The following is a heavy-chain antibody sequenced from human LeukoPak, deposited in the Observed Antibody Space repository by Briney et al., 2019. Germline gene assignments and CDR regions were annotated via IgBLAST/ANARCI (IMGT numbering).Heavy chain of an antibody. CDR2: MSYDGNNN. CDR3: AREWGAAADY. V-gene: IGHV3-30-3*01. J-gene: IGHJ4*02. CDR1: GFTFLNYA. D-gene: IGHD6-13*01. Sequence: GGSLRLSCVASGFTFLNYAVHWVRQAPGKGLEWVAVMSYDGNNNYYADSVKGRFTISRDNSKNTLYLQMNSLRPEDTAVYYCAREWGAAADYWGQGTLVTVSS.